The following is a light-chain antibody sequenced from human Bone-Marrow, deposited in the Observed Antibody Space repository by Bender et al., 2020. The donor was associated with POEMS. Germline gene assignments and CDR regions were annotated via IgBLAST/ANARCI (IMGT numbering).Light chain of an antibody. V-gene: IGLV2-14*01. J-gene: IGLJ2*01. CDR3: SSYTRSSTLVV. Sequence: QSALTQPASVSGSPGQSITISCTGTSSDVGTYDYVSWYQQYPGKAPKLIIYDVTNRPSGVSNRFSGSKSGNTASLTISGLQAEDEADYYCSSYTRSSTLVVFGGGTKLTVL. CDR2: DVT. CDR1: SSDVGTYDY.